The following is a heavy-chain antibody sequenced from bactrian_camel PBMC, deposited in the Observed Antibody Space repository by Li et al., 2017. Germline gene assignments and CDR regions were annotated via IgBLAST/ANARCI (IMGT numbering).Heavy chain of an antibody. CDR2: IRRYSGTT. D-gene: IGHD3*01. V-gene: IGHV3-3*01. CDR3: AASLFCDCYSGSWCYDGPDRTADFGY. J-gene: IGHJ6*01. CDR1: GNTYSTNC. Sequence: HVQLVESGGGSEQVGGSLRLSCVASGNTYSTNCLAWYRQIPGKEREGVAAIRRYSGTTFYADSVKGRFTISQDNAKNTLYLQMNSLKPEDTAMYYCAASLFCDCYSGSWCYDGPDRTADFGYWGQGTQVTVS.